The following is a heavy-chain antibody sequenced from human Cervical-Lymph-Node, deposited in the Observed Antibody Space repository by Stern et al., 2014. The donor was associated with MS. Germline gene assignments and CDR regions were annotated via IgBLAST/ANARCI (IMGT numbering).Heavy chain of an antibody. CDR3: AREKAGSYDVFDI. J-gene: IGHJ3*02. CDR1: GDTFRYSG. D-gene: IGHD3-10*01. V-gene: IGHV1-69*11. CDR2: IIPILGSG. Sequence: QVQLVQSGAEVKKPGSSVKVSCKASGDTFRYSGISWVRQAPGQGFEWMGRIIPILGSGVDAQKCQGRVTFSADESTSTAYMELSSLRSEDTAMYYCAREKAGSYDVFDIWGQGTLVTVSS.